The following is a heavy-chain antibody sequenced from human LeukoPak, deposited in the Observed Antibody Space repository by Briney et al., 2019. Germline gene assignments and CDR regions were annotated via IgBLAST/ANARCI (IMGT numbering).Heavy chain of an antibody. Sequence: GGSLRLSCAASGFTFSSYSMNWVRQAPGKGLEWVSSISSSSSYIYYADSVKGRFTISRDNAKNSLYLQMNSLRAEDTAVYYCARDDVEMATIDYWGQGTLVTVSS. CDR3: ARDDVEMATIDY. CDR2: ISSSSSYI. V-gene: IGHV3-21*01. D-gene: IGHD5-24*01. CDR1: GFTFSSYS. J-gene: IGHJ4*02.